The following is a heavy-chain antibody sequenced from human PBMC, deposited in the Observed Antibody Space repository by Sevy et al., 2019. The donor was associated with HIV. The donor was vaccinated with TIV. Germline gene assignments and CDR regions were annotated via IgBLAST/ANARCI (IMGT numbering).Heavy chain of an antibody. D-gene: IGHD2-2*01. CDR3: ARHCSTTSCSHAFDI. Sequence: LWQASETLSLTCAVYGGSFSGYYWSWIRQPPGKGLEWIGEINHSGSTNYNPSLKSRVIISVDTSKNQFSLKLSSVTAADTAVYYCARHCSTTSCSHAFDIWGQGTMVTVSS. V-gene: IGHV4-34*01. CDR1: GGSFSGYY. CDR2: INHSGST. J-gene: IGHJ3*02.